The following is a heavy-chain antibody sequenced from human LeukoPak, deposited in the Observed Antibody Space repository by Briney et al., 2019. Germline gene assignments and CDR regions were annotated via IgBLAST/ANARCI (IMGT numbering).Heavy chain of an antibody. J-gene: IGHJ4*02. D-gene: IGHD4-11*01. CDR2: IYYSGST. Sequence: SQTLSLTCTVSGGSISSGGYYWGWIRQHPGKGLEWIGYIYYSGSTDYNPSLKSRVTISVDTSKNQFSLKLSSVTAADTAVYYCARVVLTTVELRFDYWGQGSQVTVSS. CDR1: GGSISSGGYY. V-gene: IGHV4-31*03. CDR3: ARVVLTTVELRFDY.